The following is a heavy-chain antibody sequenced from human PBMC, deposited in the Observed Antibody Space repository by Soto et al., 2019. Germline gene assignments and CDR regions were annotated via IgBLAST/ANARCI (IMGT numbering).Heavy chain of an antibody. D-gene: IGHD2-21*02. Sequence: EALSLNSGVPGGTVASNHWWSWVRQSPSRGLEWIGNVYHTGDTNFNPSLQSRVTFSVDKSNNQFSLRLTSLTAADTAVYFCAREIVTAGGNNYFDPWGPGTLVTVS. CDR3: AREIVTAGGNNYFDP. J-gene: IGHJ5*02. CDR2: VYHTGDT. V-gene: IGHV4-4*01. CDR1: GGTVASNHW.